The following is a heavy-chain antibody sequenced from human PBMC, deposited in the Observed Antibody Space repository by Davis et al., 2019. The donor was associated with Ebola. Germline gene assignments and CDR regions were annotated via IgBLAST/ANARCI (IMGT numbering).Heavy chain of an antibody. J-gene: IGHJ6*02. CDR3: AKDLVAAGGFYDMDV. CDR2: ISYDGSNK. D-gene: IGHD6-13*01. Sequence: PGGSLRLSCAASGFTFSHYGMHWVRQAPGKGLAWVAVISYDGSNKYYADSVKGRFTISRDNSKNTLYLQMNSLRPEDTAVYYCAKDLVAAGGFYDMDVWGHGTTVTVSS. V-gene: IGHV3-30*18. CDR1: GFTFSHYG.